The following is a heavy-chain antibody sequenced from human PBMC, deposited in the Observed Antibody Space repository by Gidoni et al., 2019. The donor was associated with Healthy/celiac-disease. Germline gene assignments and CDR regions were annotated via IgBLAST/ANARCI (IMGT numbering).Heavy chain of an antibody. D-gene: IGHD3-22*01. CDR2: ISGSGGST. Sequence: EVQLLESGGGLVQPGGSLRLSCAASGFTFSSYAMSWVRQAPGKGLEGVSAISGSGGSTYYADSVKGRLTISRDNSKNTLYLQMNSLRAEDTAVYYCAKDSSITMIVVVISSFDYWGQGTLVTVSS. CDR3: AKDSSITMIVVVISSFDY. V-gene: IGHV3-23*01. J-gene: IGHJ4*02. CDR1: GFTFSSYA.